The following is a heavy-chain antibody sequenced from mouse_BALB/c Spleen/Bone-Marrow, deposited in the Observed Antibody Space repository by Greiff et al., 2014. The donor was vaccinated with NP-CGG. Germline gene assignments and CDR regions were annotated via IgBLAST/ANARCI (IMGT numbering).Heavy chain of an antibody. Sequence: VQLKESGPDLVKPSQSLSLTCTVTGYSITSGYSWHWIRQFPGNKLEWMGYIHYSGITVYNPSLRSRISIARDTSKSQFFLQLNSVTTEDTATYYCARFAGTPYTMDYWGQGTSVTVSS. V-gene: IGHV3-1*02. CDR1: GYSITSGYS. J-gene: IGHJ4*01. D-gene: IGHD4-1*01. CDR2: IHYSGIT. CDR3: ARFAGTPYTMDY.